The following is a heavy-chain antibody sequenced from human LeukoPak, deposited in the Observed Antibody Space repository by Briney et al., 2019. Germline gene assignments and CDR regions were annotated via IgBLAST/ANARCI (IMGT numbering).Heavy chain of an antibody. CDR1: GFTFRDYN. D-gene: IGHD3-9*01. CDR3: ARSIGLTGGGVDV. J-gene: IGHJ6*02. CDR2: ITDSGSTI. V-gene: IGHV3-11*01. Sequence: PGGSLRLSCSASGFTFRDYNMNWVRQAPGKGLEWVSYITDSGSTIHYADSVNGRFTISRDNAKNSLYLQMNSLRAADSAVYYCARSIGLTGGGVDVWGRGTTVTVSS.